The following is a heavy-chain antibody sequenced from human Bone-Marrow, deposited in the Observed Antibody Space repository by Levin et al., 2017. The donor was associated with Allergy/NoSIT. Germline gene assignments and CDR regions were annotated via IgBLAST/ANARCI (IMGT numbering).Heavy chain of an antibody. J-gene: IGHJ6*03. CDR3: ARDGIVATTIYHYYYMDV. V-gene: IGHV3-48*03. CDR2: ISSSGSTI. D-gene: IGHD5-12*01. Sequence: SCAASGFTFSSYEMNWVRQAPGKGLEWVSYISSSGSTIYYADSVKGRFAISRDNAKNSLYLQMNSLRAEDTAVYYCARDGIVATTIYHYYYMDVWGKGTTVTVSS. CDR1: GFTFSSYE.